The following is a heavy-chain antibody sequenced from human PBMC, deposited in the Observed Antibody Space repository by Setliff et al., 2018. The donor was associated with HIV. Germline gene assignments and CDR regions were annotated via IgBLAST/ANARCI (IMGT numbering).Heavy chain of an antibody. CDR3: ARVRLRVPPSIFDY. CDR1: GGSFTGYY. J-gene: IGHJ4*02. CDR2: IYHSGIS. D-gene: IGHD2-21*01. V-gene: IGHV4-34*01. Sequence: PSETLSLTCAVYGGSFTGYYWSWLRQSPERGLEWIGDIYHSGISNYNPSLKSRVTLSIDTSKNQFSLKVRSVTAADTAVYYCARVRLRVPPSIFDYWGQGTRVTVSS.